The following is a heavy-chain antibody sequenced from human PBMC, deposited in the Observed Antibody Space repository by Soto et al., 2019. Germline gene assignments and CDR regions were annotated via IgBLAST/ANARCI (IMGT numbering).Heavy chain of an antibody. J-gene: IGHJ6*03. V-gene: IGHV4-59*08. CDR3: ARQDIWVVPAARGYYYYYYMDV. Sequence: SETLSLTCTVSGGSISSYYWSWIRQPPGKGLEWIGYIYYSGSTNYNPSLKSRVTISVDTSKNQFSLKLSSVTAADTAVYYCARQDIWVVPAARGYYYYYYMDVWGKGTTVTVS. D-gene: IGHD2-2*01. CDR2: IYYSGST. CDR1: GGSISSYY.